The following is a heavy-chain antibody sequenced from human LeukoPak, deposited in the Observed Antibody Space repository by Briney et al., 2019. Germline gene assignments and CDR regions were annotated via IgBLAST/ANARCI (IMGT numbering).Heavy chain of an antibody. CDR1: GFNFNNFA. CDR2: MTGPADTT. Sequence: PGRSLRLSCAASGFNFNNFAMSWVRQAPGKGLEWLSAMTGPADTTYYAESVKGRFTISRDYSKSMVFLQMNSLRVEDTAIYYCAKGAEIDHWGQGTLVTVSS. CDR3: AKGAEIDH. J-gene: IGHJ4*02. V-gene: IGHV3-23*01.